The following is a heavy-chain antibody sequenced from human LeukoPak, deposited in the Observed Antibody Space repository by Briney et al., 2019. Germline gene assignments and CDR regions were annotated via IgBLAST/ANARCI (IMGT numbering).Heavy chain of an antibody. CDR2: INHSGST. CDR1: GGSFSGYY. J-gene: IGHJ4*02. CDR3: ARGLIGLVPAALLDY. D-gene: IGHD2-2*01. Sequence: SETLSLTCAVYGGSFSGYYWSWIRQPPGKGLEWIGEINHSGSTNYNPSLKSRVTISVDTSKNQFSLKLSSVIAADTAVYYCARGLIGLVPAALLDYWGQGTLVTVSS. V-gene: IGHV4-34*01.